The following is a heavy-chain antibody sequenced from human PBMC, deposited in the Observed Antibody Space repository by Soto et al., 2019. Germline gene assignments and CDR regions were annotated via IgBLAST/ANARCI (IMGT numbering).Heavy chain of an antibody. J-gene: IGHJ4*02. CDR2: IFYSGTS. D-gene: IGHD3-10*01. CDR3: ARTRGSSFFDF. Sequence: SETLSLTCNVSGSSISGADYYWSWIRQFPGKGLEWIGYIFYSGTSYYNYNSSLESRLFMSLDPSKNSFYLKLTSVTAADTAVYYCARTRGSSFFDFWGPGTLVTVSS. CDR1: GSSISGADYY. V-gene: IGHV4-31*03.